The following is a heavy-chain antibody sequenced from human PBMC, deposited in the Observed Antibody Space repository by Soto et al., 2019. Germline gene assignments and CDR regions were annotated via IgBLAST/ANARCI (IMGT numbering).Heavy chain of an antibody. CDR2: ISGSGGST. D-gene: IGHD3-10*01. CDR1: GFTFSDYY. J-gene: IGHJ6*02. CDR3: AKRGTGSSPLHYYYYGMDV. V-gene: IGHV3-23*01. Sequence: HPGGSLRLSCAASGFTFSDYYMSWVRQAPGKEQECVSAISGSGGSTYYADSVKGRFTISSDNSKNTLYLQMNGLRSEDTAVYYCAKRGTGSSPLHYYYYGMDVWGQGTTVTVSS.